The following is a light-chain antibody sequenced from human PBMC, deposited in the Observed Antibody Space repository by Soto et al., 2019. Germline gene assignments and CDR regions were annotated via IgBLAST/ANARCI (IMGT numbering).Light chain of an antibody. CDR1: QSVSSNY. CDR3: QQYVSSVT. Sequence: EIVLTQSPGTLSLSPGERATLSCRASQSVSSNYLAWYQQKPGQAPRLLIYGASSRATGIPDRFSGSGSGTDFTLTISRLEPEDFAVYYCQQYVSSVTFVPGTKVDIK. CDR2: GAS. J-gene: IGKJ3*01. V-gene: IGKV3-20*01.